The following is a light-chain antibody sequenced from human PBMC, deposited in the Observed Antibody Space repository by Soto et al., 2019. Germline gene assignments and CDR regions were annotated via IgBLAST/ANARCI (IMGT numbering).Light chain of an antibody. J-gene: IGLJ3*02. CDR1: SSNIGSNT. CDR2: SNN. CDR3: ATRDERLSGRV. V-gene: IGLV1-44*01. Sequence: QSVLTQPPSASGTPGQRVTISCSGSSSNIGSNTVNWYQQLPGTAPKLLIYSNNQRPSGVPDRFSGSKSGTSASLAISGLQSEDEADYYCATRDERLSGRVFGGGTKLTVL.